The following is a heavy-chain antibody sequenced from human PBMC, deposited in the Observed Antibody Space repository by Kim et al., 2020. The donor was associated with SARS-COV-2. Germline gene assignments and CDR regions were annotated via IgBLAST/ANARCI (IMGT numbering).Heavy chain of an antibody. Sequence: SVKVSCKASGGTFSSYAISWVRQAPGQGLEWMGRIIPIFGIANYAQKFQGRVTITADKSTSTAYMELSSLRSEDTAVYYCASSLYYYYYMDVWGKGTTVTVSS. V-gene: IGHV1-69*04. CDR3: ASSLYYYYYMDV. CDR2: IIPIFGIA. CDR1: GGTFSSYA. J-gene: IGHJ6*03.